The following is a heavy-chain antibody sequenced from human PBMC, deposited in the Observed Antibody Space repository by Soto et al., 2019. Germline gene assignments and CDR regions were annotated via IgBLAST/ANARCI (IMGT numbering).Heavy chain of an antibody. D-gene: IGHD1-26*01. J-gene: IGHJ5*02. CDR2: ISYDGSNK. CDR3: ARWNSGSFNWFDP. CDR1: GFTFSSYA. Sequence: GGSLRLSCAASGFTFSSYAMHWVRQAPGKGLEWVAVISYDGSNKYYADSVKGRFTISRDNSKNTLYLQMNSLRAEDTAVYYCARWNSGSFNWFDPWGQGTLVTVSS. V-gene: IGHV3-30-3*01.